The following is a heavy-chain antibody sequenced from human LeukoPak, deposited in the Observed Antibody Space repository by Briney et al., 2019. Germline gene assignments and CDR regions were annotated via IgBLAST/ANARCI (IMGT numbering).Heavy chain of an antibody. CDR3: ARGITMVRGDTNARHYYYYYMDV. V-gene: IGHV1-8*03. CDR1: GDTFTSYD. CDR2: MNPNSGNT. J-gene: IGHJ6*03. D-gene: IGHD3-10*01. Sequence: ASVKVSCKASGDTFTSYDINWVRQATGQGLEWMGWMNPNSGNTGYAQKFQGRVTITRNTSISTAYMELSSLRSEDTAVYYCARGITMVRGDTNARHYYYYYMDVWRKGTTVTVSS.